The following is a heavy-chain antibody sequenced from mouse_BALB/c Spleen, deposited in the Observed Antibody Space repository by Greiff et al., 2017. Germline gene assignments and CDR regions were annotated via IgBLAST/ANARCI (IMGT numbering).Heavy chain of an antibody. Sequence: VQLQQSGAELARPGASVKLSCKASGYTFTSYWMQWVKQRPGQGLEWIGAIYPGDGDTRYTQKFKGKATLTADKSSSTAYMQLSSLASEDSAVYYCARVDENYYGYEDYWGQGTTLTVSS. J-gene: IGHJ2*01. CDR2: IYPGDGDT. D-gene: IGHD1-2*01. CDR3: ARVDENYYGYEDY. V-gene: IGHV1-87*01. CDR1: GYTFTSYW.